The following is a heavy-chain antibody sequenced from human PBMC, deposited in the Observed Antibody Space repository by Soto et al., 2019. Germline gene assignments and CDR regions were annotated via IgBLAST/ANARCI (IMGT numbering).Heavy chain of an antibody. Sequence: QVQLQESGPGLVKPSETLSLTCIVSGGSISSYYWTWTRQPPGKGLEWIGCIYNGATTNYNPSLKSRVTISVDTSKNQFSLKLTSVTAAETAVYYCARNDSQRPATYWGQGTLVTVSS. CDR2: IYNGATT. D-gene: IGHD3-16*01. CDR3: ARNDSQRPATY. CDR1: GGSISSYY. V-gene: IGHV4-59*01. J-gene: IGHJ4*02.